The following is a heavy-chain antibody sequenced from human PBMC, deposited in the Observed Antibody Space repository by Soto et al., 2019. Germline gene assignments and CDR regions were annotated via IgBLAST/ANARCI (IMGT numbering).Heavy chain of an antibody. CDR3: ARLEPIEAADGMDV. CDR2: IYHSGST. CDR1: GYSISSGYY. Sequence: PSETLSLTCAVSGYSISSGYYWGWIRQSPGKGLEWIGSIYHSGSTYYNPSLKSRVIISVDTSKNQFSLKLRSVTAADTAVYYCARLEPIEAADGMDVWGQGTTVTVSS. V-gene: IGHV4-38-2*01. D-gene: IGHD6-13*01. J-gene: IGHJ6*02.